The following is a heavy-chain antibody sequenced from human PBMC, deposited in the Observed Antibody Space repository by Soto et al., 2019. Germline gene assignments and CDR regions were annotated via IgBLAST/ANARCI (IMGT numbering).Heavy chain of an antibody. J-gene: IGHJ4*02. CDR2: ISYDGSNK. CDR3: TKGLAEYYDYVWGSYRSAGGY. V-gene: IGHV3-30*18. CDR1: GFTFSSYG. Sequence: QVQLVESGGGVVQPGRSLRLSCAASGFTFSSYGMHWVRQAPGKRLEWVAVISYDGSNKYYADSVKGRFTISRDNSKNTLYLQMNSLRAEDTAVYYCTKGLAEYYDYVWGSYRSAGGYWGQGTLVTVSS. D-gene: IGHD3-16*02.